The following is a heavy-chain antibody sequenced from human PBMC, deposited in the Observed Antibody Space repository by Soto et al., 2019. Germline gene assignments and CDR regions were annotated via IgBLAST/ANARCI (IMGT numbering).Heavy chain of an antibody. V-gene: IGHV4-39*01. J-gene: IGHJ2*01. Sequence: SETLSLTCTVSGGFISSSNYYWGWLRQAPGKELEWIGSIFYSGSTYHSPSLKSRVTMSVDTSKTVFSLQMTYVTAADTAVYYCARHRLVSRYFDLWGRGTLVTVSS. CDR1: GGFISSSNYY. CDR2: IFYSGST. CDR3: ARHRLVSRYFDL. D-gene: IGHD3-9*01.